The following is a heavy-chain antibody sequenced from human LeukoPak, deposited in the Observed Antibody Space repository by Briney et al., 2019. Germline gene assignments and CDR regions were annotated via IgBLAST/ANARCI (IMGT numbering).Heavy chain of an antibody. Sequence: GSLLLSCAASGFLFSSYGMHWVRQAPDKGLEGVAFIRYDGSRKYYADSVKGRFTISRDNSKNTLYLQMNSLRAEDTAMYYCAKVSLNMVNDAFDIWGQGTMVSVSS. V-gene: IGHV3-30*02. D-gene: IGHD4/OR15-4a*01. CDR2: IRYDGSRK. CDR1: GFLFSSYG. CDR3: AKVSLNMVNDAFDI. J-gene: IGHJ3*02.